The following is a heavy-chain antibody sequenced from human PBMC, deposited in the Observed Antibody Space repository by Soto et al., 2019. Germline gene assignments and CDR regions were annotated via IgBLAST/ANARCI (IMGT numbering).Heavy chain of an antibody. CDR3: AIVRGTFYDSSGYYYEVY. J-gene: IGHJ4*02. D-gene: IGHD3-22*01. Sequence: QVQLVQSVAEVKKPRSSVKVSCKASGGTFSSYAISWVRQAPGQGLEWMGGIIPIVGTANYAQKFQGRVMITADKSTSTAYIELSSLRSEDTAVYYCAIVRGTFYDSSGYYYEVYWGQGTLVPVSS. CDR2: IIPIVGTA. V-gene: IGHV1-69*06. CDR1: GGTFSSYA.